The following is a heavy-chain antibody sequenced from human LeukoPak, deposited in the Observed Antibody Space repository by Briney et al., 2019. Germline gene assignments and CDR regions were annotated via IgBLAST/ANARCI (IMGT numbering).Heavy chain of an antibody. CDR3: ARSQALKYYFDY. CDR1: GLSLSDYA. J-gene: IGHJ4*02. CDR2: ISSSSSYT. V-gene: IGHV3-11*06. Sequence: GGSLRLSCAASGLSLSDYAMSWVRQAQGKGLEWVSYISSSSSYTNYADSVKGRFTISRDNAKNSLYLQMNSLRAEDTAVYYCARSQALKYYFDYWGQGTLVTVSS.